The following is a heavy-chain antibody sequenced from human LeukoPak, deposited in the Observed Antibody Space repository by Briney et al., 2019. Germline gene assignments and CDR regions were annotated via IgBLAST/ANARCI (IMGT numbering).Heavy chain of an antibody. Sequence: KAGGSLRLSCEASGFTFSQYWMHWVRQAPGKGLEWVSYISSSGSTIYYADSVKGRFTISRDNAKNSLYLQMNSLRAEDTAVYYCARALGAIDYWGQGTLVTVSS. V-gene: IGHV3-11*01. CDR3: ARALGAIDY. D-gene: IGHD3-10*01. CDR1: GFTFSQYW. CDR2: ISSSGSTI. J-gene: IGHJ4*02.